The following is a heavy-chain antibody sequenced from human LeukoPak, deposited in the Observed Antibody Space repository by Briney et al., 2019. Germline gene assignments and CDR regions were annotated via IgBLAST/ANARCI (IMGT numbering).Heavy chain of an antibody. V-gene: IGHV4-39*01. CDR1: GGSISSSGYY. J-gene: IGHJ5*02. CDR3: ARHEYSGSYYGLSWFDP. Sequence: SETLSLTCTVSGGSISSSGYYWGWIRRPPGKGLEWIASIYYSGSTYYNPSLKSRVTISVDTSKNQLSLKLSSLTAADTAVYYCARHEYSGSYYGLSWFDPWGQGTLVTVPS. D-gene: IGHD1-26*01. CDR2: IYYSGST.